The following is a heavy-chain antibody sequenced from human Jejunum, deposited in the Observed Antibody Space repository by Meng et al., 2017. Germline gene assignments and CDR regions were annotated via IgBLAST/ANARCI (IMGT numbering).Heavy chain of an antibody. J-gene: IGHJ4*02. CDR1: GFTFSNYA. D-gene: IGHD3-9*01. CDR2: ISGSGDYT. V-gene: IGHV3-23*01. CDR3: AKVGTNDILTGYYGKIDY. Sequence: GGSLRLSCAASGFTFSNYAMTWVRQTPGKGLEWVSAISGSGDYTYYADSVKGRLTISRDNSKNMLFLQFNSLRAEDTALYYCAKVGTNDILTGYYGKIDYWGQGTRVTVSS.